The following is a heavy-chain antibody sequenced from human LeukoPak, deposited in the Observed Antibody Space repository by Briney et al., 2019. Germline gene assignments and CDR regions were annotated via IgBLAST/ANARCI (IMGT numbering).Heavy chain of an antibody. J-gene: IGHJ4*02. V-gene: IGHV3-30*02. CDR2: IRYDGSSK. CDR1: GFTFSSYG. Sequence: GGSLRLSCAASGFTFSSYGMHWVRQAPGKGLEWVAFIRYDGSSKYYADSVKGRFTISRDNSKNTLYLQMGSLRAEDMAVYYCARGGTGIAVAGTSDYWGQGTLVTVSS. D-gene: IGHD6-19*01. CDR3: ARGGTGIAVAGTSDY.